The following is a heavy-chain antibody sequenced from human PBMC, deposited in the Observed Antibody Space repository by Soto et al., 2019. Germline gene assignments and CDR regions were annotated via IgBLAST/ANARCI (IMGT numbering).Heavy chain of an antibody. Sequence: ASVKVSCKASGGTFSSYAISWVRQAPGQGLEWVSSLSSSSTYVYYADSVRGRFTISRDNAKNSLYLQMNSLRAEDTGVYYCARPYSYDSSGYYYYYYAMDVWGQGTTVTVSS. D-gene: IGHD3-22*01. CDR3: ARPYSYDSSGYYYYYYAMDV. J-gene: IGHJ6*02. CDR2: LSSSSTYV. V-gene: IGHV3-21*06. CDR1: GGTFSSYA.